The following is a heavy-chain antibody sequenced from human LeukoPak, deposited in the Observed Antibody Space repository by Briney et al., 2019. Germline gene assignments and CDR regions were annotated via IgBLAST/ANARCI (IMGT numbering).Heavy chain of an antibody. V-gene: IGHV3-48*02. CDR3: ARDSTMVRGVIIKFDY. D-gene: IGHD3-10*01. CDR1: GFTFSDHW. Sequence: GGSLRLSCAVSGFTFSDHWMNWVRQAPGKGLEWVSYISSGSSTIYYADSVKGRFTISRDNAKNSLYLQMNSLRDEDTAVYYCARDSTMVRGVIIKFDYWGQGTLVTVSS. CDR2: ISSGSSTI. J-gene: IGHJ4*02.